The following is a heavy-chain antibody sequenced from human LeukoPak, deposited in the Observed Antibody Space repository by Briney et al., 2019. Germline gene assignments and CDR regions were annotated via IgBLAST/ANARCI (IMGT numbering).Heavy chain of an antibody. J-gene: IGHJ4*02. CDR3: ARADNYPDY. CDR2: ISYDGSNK. V-gene: IGHV3-30-3*01. Sequence: PGGSLRLSCAASGFTFSSYAMHWVRQAPGKGLEWVAVISYDGSNKYYADSVKGRFTISRDNSKNTLYLQMNGLRADDTAVYYCARADNYPDYWGQGTLVTVSS. CDR1: GFTFSSYA. D-gene: IGHD1-1*01.